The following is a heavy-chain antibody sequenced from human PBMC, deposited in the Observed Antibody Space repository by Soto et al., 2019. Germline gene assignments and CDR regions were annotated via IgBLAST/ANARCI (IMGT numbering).Heavy chain of an antibody. J-gene: IGHJ4*02. Sequence: GGSLRLSCAASGFTFSSHAMHWVRQAPGKGLEWVAVISFDGSNKYYADSVKGRFTISRDNSKNTLYLQMDSLSNEDTAVYFCARTVRDHGILPLLDYWGQGTLVTVSS. CDR2: ISFDGSNK. CDR3: ARTVRDHGILPLLDY. V-gene: IGHV3-30-3*01. D-gene: IGHD3-9*01. CDR1: GFTFSSHA.